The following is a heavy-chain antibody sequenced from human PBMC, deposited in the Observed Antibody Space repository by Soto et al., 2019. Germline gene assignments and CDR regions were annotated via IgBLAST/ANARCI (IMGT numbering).Heavy chain of an antibody. CDR3: ARGRGSSHFYN. J-gene: IGHJ4*02. CDR1: GYKFTNYV. D-gene: IGHD3-10*01. V-gene: IGHV1-3*01. CDR2: INAASGNT. Sequence: ASVKVSCKASGYKFTNYVMYWVRQAPGQSLVWVGWINAASGNTKYSQKFQDRVTLTRDTSATTVFMEMSSLGLRDTAVYFCARGRGSSHFYNWGQGTPVTVSS.